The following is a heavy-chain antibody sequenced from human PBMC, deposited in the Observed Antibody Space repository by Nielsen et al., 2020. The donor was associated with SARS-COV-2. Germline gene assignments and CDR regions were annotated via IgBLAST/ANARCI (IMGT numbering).Heavy chain of an antibody. D-gene: IGHD5-12*01. CDR3: ARLAPYYYYMDV. Sequence: SETLSLTCTVSGGSISSYYRSWIRQPPGKGLEWIGYIYYSGSTNYNASLKSRVTISVDTSKNQFSLKLSSVTAADTAVYYCARLAPYYYYMDVWGKGTTVTVSS. V-gene: IGHV4-59*01. CDR1: GGSISSYY. CDR2: IYYSGST. J-gene: IGHJ6*03.